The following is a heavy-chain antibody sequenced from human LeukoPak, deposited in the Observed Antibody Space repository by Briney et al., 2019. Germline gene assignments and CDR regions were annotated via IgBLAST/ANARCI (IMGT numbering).Heavy chain of an antibody. CDR2: IYYSGST. D-gene: IGHD4-17*01. Sequence: SETQSLTCTVSGGSISSGGYYWSWIRQHPGKGLEWIGYIYYSGSTYYNPSLKSRVTISVDTSKNQFSLKLSSVTAADTAVYYCASYYGDYENWFDPWGQGTLVTVSS. CDR3: ASYYGDYENWFDP. V-gene: IGHV4-31*03. J-gene: IGHJ5*02. CDR1: GGSISSGGYY.